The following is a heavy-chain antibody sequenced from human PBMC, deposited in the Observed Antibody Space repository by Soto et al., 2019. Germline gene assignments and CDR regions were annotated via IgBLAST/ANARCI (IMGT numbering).Heavy chain of an antibody. CDR3: AREVDSGDFGLDL. CDR1: GYTLTGYY. D-gene: IGHD4-17*01. Sequence: ASVKVSCHASGYTLTGYYIHWARQARGQGLEWTGWIRRLSGVTNYAQRFQGRVTFTTDTSVNTAYIDLRWLRAGETAIYFCAREVDSGDFGLDLWGQGTTVPFSS. J-gene: IGHJ6*02. V-gene: IGHV1-2*02. CDR2: IRRLSGVT.